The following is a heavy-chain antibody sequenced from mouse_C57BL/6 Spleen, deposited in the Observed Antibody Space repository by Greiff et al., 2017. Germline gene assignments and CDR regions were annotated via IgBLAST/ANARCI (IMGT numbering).Heavy chain of an antibody. CDR1: GYTFTSYW. CDR3: AIAATVVATDYWYFDV. Sequence: VQVAESGAELVKPGASVTVSCKASGYTFTSYWMHWVKQRPGQGLEWIGRLHPSDSDTNYNQKFQGKATLTVNKSSSTAYMQLSSLTSEASAVSYCAIAATVVATDYWYFDVWGTGTTVTVSS. CDR2: LHPSDSDT. J-gene: IGHJ1*03. D-gene: IGHD1-1*01. V-gene: IGHV1-74*01.